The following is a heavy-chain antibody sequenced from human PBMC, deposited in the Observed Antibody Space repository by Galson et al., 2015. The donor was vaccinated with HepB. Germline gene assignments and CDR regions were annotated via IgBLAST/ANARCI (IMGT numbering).Heavy chain of an antibody. CDR1: GGSISSVTYY. Sequence: TLSLTCTVSGGSISSVTYYWSWIRQPAGKGLEWIGRIHISGSTNYNPSLKSRVTMSVDTSKNQFSLKLSSVTAADTAVYYCARSRSSIAAANYYYYMDVWGKGTTVTVSS. V-gene: IGHV4-61*02. CDR2: IHISGST. D-gene: IGHD6-13*01. J-gene: IGHJ6*03. CDR3: ARSRSSIAAANYYYYMDV.